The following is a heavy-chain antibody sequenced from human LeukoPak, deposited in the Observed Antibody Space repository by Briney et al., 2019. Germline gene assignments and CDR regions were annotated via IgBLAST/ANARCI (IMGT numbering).Heavy chain of an antibody. D-gene: IGHD1-26*01. CDR1: GFTVSSNY. J-gene: IGHJ4*02. CDR2: IYSGGST. V-gene: IGHV3-53*04. CDR3: ARDSGGSYDY. Sequence: PGGSLRLSCAASGFTVSSNYMSWVRQAPGKGLEWVSVIYSGGSTYYADSMKGRFTISRHNSKNTLHLQMNSLRAEDTAVYYCARDSGGSYDYWGQGTLVTVSS.